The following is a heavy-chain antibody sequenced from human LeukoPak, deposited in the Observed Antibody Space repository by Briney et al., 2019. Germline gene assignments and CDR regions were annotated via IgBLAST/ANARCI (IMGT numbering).Heavy chain of an antibody. Sequence: ASVTVSCKASGYTFSNYAMNWVRQAPGQGLEWMGWINTNTGNPTYVQGFTGRFVFSLDTSVSTAYLQISSLKAEDTALYYCARGDTVPFDYWGQGTLVTVSS. CDR2: INTNTGNP. CDR3: ARGDTVPFDY. D-gene: IGHD5-18*01. V-gene: IGHV7-4-1*02. CDR1: GYTFSNYA. J-gene: IGHJ4*02.